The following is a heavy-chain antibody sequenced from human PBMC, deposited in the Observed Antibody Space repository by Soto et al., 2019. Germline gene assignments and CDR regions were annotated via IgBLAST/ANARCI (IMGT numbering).Heavy chain of an antibody. CDR2: IYHRGGT. D-gene: IGHD5-12*01. CDR1: GDSINIGDYS. J-gene: IGHJ4*02. V-gene: IGHV4-30-2*01. Sequence: QLQLQESGSGLVKPSQTLSLTCAVSGDSINIGDYSWSWIRQPLGKGLEWIGYIYHRGGTYYNPSLKCRVTISVDRSKNEFSLKLRSVTAADTAVYYCARVCSGNDYCYWGQGTLVTVSS. CDR3: ARVCSGNDYCY.